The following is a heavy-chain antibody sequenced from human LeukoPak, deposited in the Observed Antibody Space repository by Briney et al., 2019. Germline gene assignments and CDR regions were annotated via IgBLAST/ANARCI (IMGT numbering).Heavy chain of an antibody. D-gene: IGHD2-21*01. CDR1: GYTFNSYD. CDR3: ARLLLGYYYYMDV. CDR2: MNPNSGNT. V-gene: IGHV1-8*01. J-gene: IGHJ6*03. Sequence: ASVKVSCKASGYTFNSYDINWVRQATGQGLEWMGLMNPNSGNTGYAQQFQGRVTMTRSTSISTAYMELSSLRSEDTAVYYCARLLLGYYYYMDVWGKGTTVTVSS.